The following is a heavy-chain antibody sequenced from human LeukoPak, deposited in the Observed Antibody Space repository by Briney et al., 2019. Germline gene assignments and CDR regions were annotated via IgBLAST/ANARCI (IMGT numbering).Heavy chain of an antibody. Sequence: SETLSLTCAVYGGSFRGYYWSWIRQPPGKGLEWIGEINHSGSTNYNPPLKSRVTISEDTSKNQFSLKLSSVTAADTAVYYGGRFGLYSSSNVWGKGTTVTVSS. J-gene: IGHJ6*04. CDR1: GGSFRGYY. CDR2: INHSGST. CDR3: GRFGLYSSSNV. D-gene: IGHD6-6*01. V-gene: IGHV4-34*01.